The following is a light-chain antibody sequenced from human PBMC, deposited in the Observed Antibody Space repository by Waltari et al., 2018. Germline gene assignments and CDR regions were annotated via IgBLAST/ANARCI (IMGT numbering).Light chain of an antibody. CDR3: QQYGTSPPLT. Sequence: EIVLTQSPGTLSLSPGERATISCRASQSFSSSYLAWYQQKPGQAPRLLIYGASTRAAGCPDRFSGSGSGTDFTLTISRLEPEDFAVYYCQQYGTSPPLTFGGGTKVEIK. CDR2: GAS. V-gene: IGKV3-20*01. J-gene: IGKJ4*01. CDR1: QSFSSSY.